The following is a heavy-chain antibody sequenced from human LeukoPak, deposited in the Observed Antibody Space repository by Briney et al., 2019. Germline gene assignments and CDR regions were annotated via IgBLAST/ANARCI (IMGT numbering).Heavy chain of an antibody. D-gene: IGHD3-10*02. V-gene: IGHV3-30*04. CDR2: ISYDGSNK. J-gene: IGHJ6*04. Sequence: GGSLRLSCAASGFTFSSYAMHWVRQAPGKGLEWVAVISYDGSNKYYADSVKGRFTISRDNSKNTLYLQMNSLRAEDTAVYYCAELGITMIGGVWGKGTTVTISS. CDR3: AELGITMIGGV. CDR1: GFTFSSYA.